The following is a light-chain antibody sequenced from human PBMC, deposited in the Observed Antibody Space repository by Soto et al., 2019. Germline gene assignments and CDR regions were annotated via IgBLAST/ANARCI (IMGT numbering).Light chain of an antibody. Sequence: VLKQSPGTLSLSPGGRATLSCRASQTIARNFLAWFQQKPGQAPRLLIYGSSNRPSGIPDRFSGGGSRTDFTLTISRLEPEDFAVYYCHQYGSSPPWTFGQGTKVDIK. CDR3: HQYGSSPPWT. V-gene: IGKV3-20*01. CDR2: GSS. CDR1: QTIARNF. J-gene: IGKJ1*01.